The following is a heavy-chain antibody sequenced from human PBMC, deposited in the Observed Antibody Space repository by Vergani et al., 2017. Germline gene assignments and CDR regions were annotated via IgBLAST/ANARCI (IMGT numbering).Heavy chain of an antibody. Sequence: EVQLLESGGGLVQPGGSLRLSCAASGFTFSSYAMSWVRQAPGKGLEWVSGINNNGGSTYYADSVKGRFTISRDNSKNTLYLQMTDLRAEDTATYYCAKVCGSTSCPYGGGAFDVWGHGTMVTVSS. V-gene: IGHV3-23*01. CDR1: GFTFSSYA. D-gene: IGHD2-2*01. CDR2: INNNGGST. CDR3: AKVCGSTSCPYGGGAFDV. J-gene: IGHJ3*01.